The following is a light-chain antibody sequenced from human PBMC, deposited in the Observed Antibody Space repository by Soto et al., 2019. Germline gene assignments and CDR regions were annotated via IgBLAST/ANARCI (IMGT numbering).Light chain of an antibody. J-gene: IGKJ1*01. Sequence: DIQMTQSPSTLSASVGDRVTITCRASQSVSRWLAWYQQKPGQAPKLLIYKASTLESGVPSRFSGSGSGTEFTLAISSLQADDSATYYCQQYNYNWTFGQGTKVEIK. V-gene: IGKV1-5*03. CDR3: QQYNYNWT. CDR1: QSVSRW. CDR2: KAS.